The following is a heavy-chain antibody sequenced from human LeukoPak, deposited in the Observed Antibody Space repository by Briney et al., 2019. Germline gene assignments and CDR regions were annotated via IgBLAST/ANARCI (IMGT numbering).Heavy chain of an antibody. CDR1: GYTFTTYW. CDR2: IYPGDSDT. V-gene: IGHV5-51*01. D-gene: IGHD2-15*01. Sequence: GESLKISCQGSGYTFTTYWIGWVRQMPGEGLEWMGIIYPGDSDTTYSPSFQGQATFSADKSISTAYLQWRSLKASDTAMYYCARNSHSNGMDVWGQGTTVTVSS. CDR3: ARNSHSNGMDV. J-gene: IGHJ6*02.